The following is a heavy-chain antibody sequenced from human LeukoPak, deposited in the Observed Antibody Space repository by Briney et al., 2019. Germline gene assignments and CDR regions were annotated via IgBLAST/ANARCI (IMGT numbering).Heavy chain of an antibody. J-gene: IGHJ3*02. D-gene: IGHD3-10*01. Sequence: GGSLRLSCAASGFTFSNAWMSWVRQAPGKGLEWVGRIKSKTDGGTTDYAAPVKGRFTISRDDSKNTLYLQMNSLKTEDTAVYYCTTELDDYYAAFDIWGQGTMVTVSS. CDR3: TTELDDYYAAFDI. CDR2: IKSKTDGGTT. V-gene: IGHV3-15*01. CDR1: GFTFSNAW.